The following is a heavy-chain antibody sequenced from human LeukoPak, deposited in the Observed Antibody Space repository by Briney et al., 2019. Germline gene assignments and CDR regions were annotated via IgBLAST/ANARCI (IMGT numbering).Heavy chain of an antibody. CDR2: INPNSGGT. CDR1: GYTFTGYY. J-gene: IGHJ3*02. V-gene: IGHV1-2*02. D-gene: IGHD2-2*01. Sequence: ASVKVSCKASGYTFTGYYMHWVRQAPGQGLEWMGWINPNSGGTNYAQKFQGRVTMTRDTSISTAYMELSRLRSDDTAVYYCARPLVVPAADAFDIWGQGTMVTVSS. CDR3: ARPLVVPAADAFDI.